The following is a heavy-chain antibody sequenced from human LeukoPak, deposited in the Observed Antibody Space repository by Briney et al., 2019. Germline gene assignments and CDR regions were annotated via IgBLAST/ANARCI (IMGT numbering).Heavy chain of an antibody. CDR2: INTDGSGT. Sequence: PGGSLRLSCAASGFTFSTYWMHWVRQAPGKGLVWVSRINTDGSGTIYAGSVKGRFTISRDNAKNTVYLQMNSLRVEDTAVYYCARGIVGTTMGRYWGQGTLVTVSS. V-gene: IGHV3-74*01. CDR1: GFTFSTYW. J-gene: IGHJ4*02. CDR3: ARGIVGTTMGRY. D-gene: IGHD1-26*01.